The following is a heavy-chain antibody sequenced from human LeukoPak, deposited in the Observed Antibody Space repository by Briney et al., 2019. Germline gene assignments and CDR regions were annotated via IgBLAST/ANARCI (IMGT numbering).Heavy chain of an antibody. V-gene: IGHV4-59*08. D-gene: IGHD1-26*01. CDR3: ARRAGSGSSRGYYYYYMDV. J-gene: IGHJ6*03. Sequence: PSETLSLTCTVSGGSISSHYWSWIRQPPGKGLEWIGYIYYSGSTNYNPSLKSRVTISVDTSKNQFSLKLSSVTAADTAVYYCARRAGSGSSRGYYYYYMDVWGKGTTVTVSS. CDR1: GGSISSHY. CDR2: IYYSGST.